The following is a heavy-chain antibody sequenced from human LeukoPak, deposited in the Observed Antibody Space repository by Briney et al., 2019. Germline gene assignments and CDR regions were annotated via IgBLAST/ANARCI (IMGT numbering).Heavy chain of an antibody. CDR1: GGTFSSYA. J-gene: IGHJ6*03. Sequence: GSSVKVSCKASGGTFSSYAISWVRQAPGQGLEWMGGIIPIFGTANYAQKFQGRVTITTDESTSTAYMELSSLRSEDTAVYYCARDGYESRGYYYYYMDVWGKGTTVTVS. D-gene: IGHD2-2*01. CDR2: IIPIFGTA. CDR3: ARDGYESRGYYYYYMDV. V-gene: IGHV1-69*05.